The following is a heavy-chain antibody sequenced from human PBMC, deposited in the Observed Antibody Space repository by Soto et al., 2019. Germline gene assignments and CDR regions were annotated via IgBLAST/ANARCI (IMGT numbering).Heavy chain of an antibody. J-gene: IGHJ6*02. CDR1: GGNFRSEA. V-gene: IGHV1-69*15. Sequence: VKVSCKASGGNFRSEAISWVRQAPGHGLEWMGRIIPMFSTPHYAQKFQGRVTIIADESTTTVNMEMRGLTYEDTAVYYCARAQFSDILTADDYGMDVWGQGTSVTVSS. CDR3: ARAQFSDILTADDYGMDV. CDR2: IIPMFSTP. D-gene: IGHD3-9*01.